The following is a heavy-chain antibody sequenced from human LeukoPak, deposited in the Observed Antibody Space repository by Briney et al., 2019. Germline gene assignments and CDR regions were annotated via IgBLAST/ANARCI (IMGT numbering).Heavy chain of an antibody. CDR1: GITFSSYW. CDR3: ARGGRIQLERRGYFDY. V-gene: IGHV3-74*01. D-gene: IGHD1-1*01. CDR2: ITSDGSNT. J-gene: IGHJ4*02. Sequence: PGGSLRLSCAASGITFSSYWMHWVRQAPGKGPVWVSRITSDGSNTNYADSVKGRFTISRDNAKNTLYLHMNSLRAEDTAVYYCARGGRIQLERRGYFDYWGQGTLVTVSS.